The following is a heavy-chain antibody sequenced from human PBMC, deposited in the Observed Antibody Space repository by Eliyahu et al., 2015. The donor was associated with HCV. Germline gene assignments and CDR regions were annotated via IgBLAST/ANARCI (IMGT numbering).Heavy chain of an antibody. V-gene: IGHV4-59*01. Sequence: QVQLQESGPGLVKPSETLSLTCIVXGGSITTYYWSWIRQPPGQGLGWIGYNHYSGRTNYNPSLKSRVTISVDTSKNQFSLNLTSVTAADTAVYYCASGGGGIAVAGTGGWFDPWGQGTLVTVSS. CDR2: NHYSGRT. CDR1: GGSITTYY. CDR3: ASGGGGIAVAGTGGWFDP. J-gene: IGHJ5*02. D-gene: IGHD6-19*01.